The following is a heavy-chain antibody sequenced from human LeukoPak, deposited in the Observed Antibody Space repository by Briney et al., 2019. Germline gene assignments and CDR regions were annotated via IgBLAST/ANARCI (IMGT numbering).Heavy chain of an antibody. CDR3: VRDNWGLDY. V-gene: IGHV3-72*01. CDR2: IKHKPHSYTA. J-gene: IGHJ4*02. CDR1: GFTFSDYY. Sequence: PGGSLRLSCAASGFTFSDYYMDWVRQAPGKGLEWVGRIKHKPHSYTADYAASVKGRFTISRDDSKNSLYLQMNSLKTEDTAVYYCVRDNWGLDYWGQGTLVTVSS. D-gene: IGHD7-27*01.